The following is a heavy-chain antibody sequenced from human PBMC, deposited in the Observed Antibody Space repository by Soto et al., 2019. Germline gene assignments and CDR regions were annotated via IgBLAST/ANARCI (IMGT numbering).Heavy chain of an antibody. D-gene: IGHD3-16*02. CDR3: ASFIPNLP. Sequence: SVKVSCKASGGTFSSYAISWVRQAPGQGLELMGVIIPIFGTANYAQKFQGRVTITSDESTITAYMELISLISEDTAVYYCASFIPNLPWGQGTLVTVPS. CDR1: GGTFSSYA. V-gene: IGHV1-69*13. CDR2: IIPIFGTA. J-gene: IGHJ5*02.